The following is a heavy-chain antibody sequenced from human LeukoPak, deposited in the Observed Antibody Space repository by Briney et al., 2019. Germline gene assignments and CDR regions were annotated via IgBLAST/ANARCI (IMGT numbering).Heavy chain of an antibody. V-gene: IGHV3-30*02. J-gene: IGHJ4*02. CDR2: IRYDGSNK. Sequence: PGGSLRLSCAASGFTFSSYGMHWVRQAPCKGLEWVAFIRYDGSNKYYADSVKGRFTISRDNSKNTPYLQMNSLRAEDTAVYYCASGEVYYYDSSGYYFGYWGQGTLVTVSS. CDR3: ASGEVYYYDSSGYYFGY. D-gene: IGHD3-22*01. CDR1: GFTFSSYG.